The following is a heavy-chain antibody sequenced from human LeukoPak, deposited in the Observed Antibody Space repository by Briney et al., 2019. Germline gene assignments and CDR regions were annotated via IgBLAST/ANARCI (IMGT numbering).Heavy chain of an antibody. J-gene: IGHJ4*02. CDR1: GFTFSSYW. V-gene: IGHV3-7*01. CDR2: IKQDGNEK. CDR3: ARGPMVRVLINELDY. Sequence: HTGGSLRLSCAASGFTFSSYWMSWVRQAPGKGLEWVANIKQDGNEKYYVDSVKGRFAISRDNAKNSLSLQMNSLRAEDTAVYYCARGPMVRVLINELDYWGQGTLVTVSS. D-gene: IGHD3-10*01.